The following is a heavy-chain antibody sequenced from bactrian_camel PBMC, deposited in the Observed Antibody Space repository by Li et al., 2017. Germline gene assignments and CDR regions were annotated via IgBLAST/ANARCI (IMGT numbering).Heavy chain of an antibody. CDR1: GDTYC. V-gene: IGHV3S1*01. CDR2: IVTLGGTT. Sequence: HVQLVESGGGSVEAGGTLRLSCAASGDTYCMAWFRQAPGKEREGVAAIVTLGGTTYYDDSATGRFTISQDNAKKTTYLQMDQLRTEDTATYYCAAGWSYGVGTLLRRHYDYWGQGTQVTVS. J-gene: IGHJ4*01. D-gene: IGHD5*01. CDR3: AAGWSYGVGTLLRRHYDY.